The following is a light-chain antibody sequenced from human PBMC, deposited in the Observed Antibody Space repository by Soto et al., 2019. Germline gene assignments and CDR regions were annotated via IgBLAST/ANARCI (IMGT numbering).Light chain of an antibody. CDR1: TSNIGAGCD. J-gene: IGLJ3*02. Sequence: QPVLTQPPSVSGAPGQKVTISCTGSTSNIGAGCDVHWYQQLPGTAPKLLIYGNSNRPSGVPDRFSGSKSGTSASLAITGLQAEDEADYYCQSYDSSLSGWRVFGGGTKLTVL. V-gene: IGLV1-40*01. CDR2: GNS. CDR3: QSYDSSLSGWRV.